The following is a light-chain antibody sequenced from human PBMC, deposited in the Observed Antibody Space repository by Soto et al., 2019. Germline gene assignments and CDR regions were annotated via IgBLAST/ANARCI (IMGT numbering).Light chain of an antibody. Sequence: QSVLTQPASVSGSPGQSLTISCTGTSSDVGGYNYVSWYQQHPGKAPKLMIYEVSNRPSGVSNRFFGSKSGNTASLTISGLQAEDEADYYCSSYTSSSPVVFGGGTQLTVL. V-gene: IGLV2-14*01. J-gene: IGLJ2*01. CDR2: EVS. CDR3: SSYTSSSPVV. CDR1: SSDVGGYNY.